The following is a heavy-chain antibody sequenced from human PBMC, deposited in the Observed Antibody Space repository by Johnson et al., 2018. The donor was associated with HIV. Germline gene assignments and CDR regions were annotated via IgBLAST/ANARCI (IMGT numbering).Heavy chain of an antibody. J-gene: IGHJ3*02. CDR1: GFTFSSYG. D-gene: IGHD5-24*01. CDR2: IWHDGRDV. CDR3: ARDGPGDGNAMGGSGAFDI. Sequence: QVQLVESGGGVVQPGTSLRLSCAASGFTFSSYGIHWVRQAPGKGLEWVAFIWHDGRDVYYADSVKGRFTVSRDNSKNAVYLQMNSLRVEDTAVYYCARDGPGDGNAMGGSGAFDIWGQGTLVTVSS. V-gene: IGHV3-33*01.